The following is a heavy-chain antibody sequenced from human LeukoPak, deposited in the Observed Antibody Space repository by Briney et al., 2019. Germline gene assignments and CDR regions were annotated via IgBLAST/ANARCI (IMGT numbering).Heavy chain of an antibody. CDR3: ARDPEPWGRIEAAVHFVY. CDR1: GCTFSSYA. CDR2: ISYDGSNK. V-gene: IGHV3-30-3*01. J-gene: IGHJ4*02. Sequence: PGGSLRLSCAVSGCTFSSYAMHWVRQAPGKGLEWVAVISYDGSNKYYADSVKGRFIISRDNSKNTLYLQMNSLRAEDTAVYYCARDPEPWGRIEAAVHFVYWGQRTLVTVSS. D-gene: IGHD6-13*01.